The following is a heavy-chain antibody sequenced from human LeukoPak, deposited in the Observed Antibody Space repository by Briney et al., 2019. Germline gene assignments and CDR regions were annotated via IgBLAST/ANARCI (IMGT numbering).Heavy chain of an antibody. CDR1: GFTFSSYS. V-gene: IGHV3-21*01. CDR3: ARDVEWELLTDNY. Sequence: PGGSLRLSCAASGFTFSSYSMNWVRQAPGKGLEWVSSISSSSSYIYYAESVKGRFTISRDNAKNSLYLQMNSLRAEDTAVYYCARDVEWELLTDNYWGQGTLVTVSS. J-gene: IGHJ4*02. CDR2: ISSSSSYI. D-gene: IGHD1-26*01.